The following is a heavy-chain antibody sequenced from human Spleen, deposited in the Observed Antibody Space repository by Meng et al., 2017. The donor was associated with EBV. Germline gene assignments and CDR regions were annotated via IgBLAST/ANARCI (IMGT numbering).Heavy chain of an antibody. D-gene: IGHD5-24*01. J-gene: IGHJ4*02. V-gene: IGHV1-18*01. CDR2: ISGYNGDT. CDR1: GYTFTNYG. Sequence: QVPLVQSGAEVKKPGASVKGSCKASGYTFTNYGICWGRQAPGQGLEWMGWISGYNGDTNYAQKFQGRVTMTTDTSTSTAYMELRSLRSDDTAVYYCAKYHGLDYWGQGTLVTVSS. CDR3: AKYHGLDY.